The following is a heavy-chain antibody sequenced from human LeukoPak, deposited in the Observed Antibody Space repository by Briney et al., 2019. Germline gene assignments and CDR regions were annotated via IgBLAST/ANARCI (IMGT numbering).Heavy chain of an antibody. Sequence: PGGSLRLSCAASGFTFSNAWMSWVRQAPGKGLEWVGRIKSKTDGGTTDYAAPVKGRFTISRDDSKNTLYLQMNSLKTEDTAVYYCTTDLHMAVAGLYFDYWGQGTLVTVSS. V-gene: IGHV3-15*01. D-gene: IGHD6-19*01. CDR2: IKSKTDGGTT. CDR3: TTDLHMAVAGLYFDY. CDR1: GFTFSNAW. J-gene: IGHJ4*02.